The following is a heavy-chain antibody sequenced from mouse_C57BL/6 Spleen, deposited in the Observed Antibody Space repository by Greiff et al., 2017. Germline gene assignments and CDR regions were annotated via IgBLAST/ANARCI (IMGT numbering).Heavy chain of an antibody. J-gene: IGHJ2*01. V-gene: IGHV1-15*01. CDR3: MDSYYGSDFDY. Sequence: VKLVESGAELVRPGASVTLSCKASGYTFTDYEMHWVKQTPVHGLEWIGAIDPETGGTAYNQKFKGKAILTADKSSSTAYMELRSLTSEDSAVYYCMDSYYGSDFDYWGQGTTLTVSS. D-gene: IGHD1-1*01. CDR2: IDPETGGT. CDR1: GYTFTDYE.